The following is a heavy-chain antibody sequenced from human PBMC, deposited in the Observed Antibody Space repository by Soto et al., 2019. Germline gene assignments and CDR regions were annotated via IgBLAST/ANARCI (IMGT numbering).Heavy chain of an antibody. D-gene: IGHD3-22*01. CDR3: AAMYYYDSSGYYYFGYFDY. Sequence: SVKVSCKASGSTFTSSAVQWVRQARGQRLEWIGWIVVGSGNTNYAQKFQERVTITRDMSTSTAYMELSSLRSEDTAVYYCAAMYYYDSSGYYYFGYFDYWGQGTLVTVSS. J-gene: IGHJ4*02. CDR1: GSTFTSSA. V-gene: IGHV1-58*01. CDR2: IVVGSGNT.